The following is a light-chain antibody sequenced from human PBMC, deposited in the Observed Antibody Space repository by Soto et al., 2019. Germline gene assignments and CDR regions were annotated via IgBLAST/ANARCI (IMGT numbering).Light chain of an antibody. CDR3: QSYHRSRSHWV. J-gene: IGLJ3*02. V-gene: IGLV1-40*01. CDR1: SSNIGSGYD. CDR2: GNN. Sequence: QSVLTQPPSVSGAPGQRVTISCTGSSSNIGSGYDVHWYQQLPGTAPKLLIYGNNNRPSGVPDRFSGSKSGTSASLAMPGDHADDEHDYSCQSYHRSRSHWVFGGRTKQTVL.